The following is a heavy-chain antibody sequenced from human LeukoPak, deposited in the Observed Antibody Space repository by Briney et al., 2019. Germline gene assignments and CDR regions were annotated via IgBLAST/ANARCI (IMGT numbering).Heavy chain of an antibody. V-gene: IGHV4-34*01. CDR2: INHSGST. CDR3: AGGPLTTLELFYY. CDR1: GGSFSGYY. Sequence: SETLTLTCGVYGGSFSGYYWDWIRQPPGKGLEWIGEINHSGSTKYNPSLKSRVTISIDTSKNQFSLKLSSATAADTAMYYCAGGPLTTLELFYYWGQGTLVTVSS. J-gene: IGHJ4*02. D-gene: IGHD4-23*01.